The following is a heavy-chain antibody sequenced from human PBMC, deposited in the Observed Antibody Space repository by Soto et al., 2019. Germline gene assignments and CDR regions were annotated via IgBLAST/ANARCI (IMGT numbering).Heavy chain of an antibody. CDR2: IWYDGSNK. V-gene: IGHV3-33*01. J-gene: IGHJ4*02. D-gene: IGHD3-10*01. Sequence: QVQLVESGGGVVQPGRSLRLSCAASGFTFSGYGMHWVRQAPGKGLEWVAVIWYDGSNKYYADSVKGRFTISRDNSKNTLYLQMNSLRAEDTAVYYCARDIARITMVRGVISPRYYFDYWGQGTLVTVSS. CDR3: ARDIARITMVRGVISPRYYFDY. CDR1: GFTFSGYG.